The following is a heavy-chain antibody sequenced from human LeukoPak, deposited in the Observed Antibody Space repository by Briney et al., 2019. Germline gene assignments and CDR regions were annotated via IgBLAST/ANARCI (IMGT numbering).Heavy chain of an antibody. CDR3: ARAGYSNRWDGVDY. Sequence: GESLKISCKGSGYTFTNYWIGWVRQMPGKGLEFMGIIYPGDSDTRYSPSFQGQVTISVDKSINTAYLQWSSLKASDSAMYYCARAGYSNRWDGVDYWGEGTLVTVSS. V-gene: IGHV5-51*01. CDR1: GYTFTNYW. CDR2: IYPGDSDT. J-gene: IGHJ4*02. D-gene: IGHD2/OR15-2a*01.